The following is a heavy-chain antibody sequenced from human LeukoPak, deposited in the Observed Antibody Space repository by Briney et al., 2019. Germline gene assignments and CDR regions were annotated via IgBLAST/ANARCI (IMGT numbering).Heavy chain of an antibody. CDR2: INPNTGGT. CDR1: GYTFTGYY. CDR3: AREWVAVAVDY. D-gene: IGHD6-19*01. J-gene: IGHJ4*02. Sequence: GASVKVSCKASGYTFTGYYLHWVRQAPGQGLEWMGWINPNTGGTNYAPKFQGRVTMTRDTSISTAYMELSRLRSDDTAVYYCAREWVAVAVDYWGQGTLVTVSS. V-gene: IGHV1-2*02.